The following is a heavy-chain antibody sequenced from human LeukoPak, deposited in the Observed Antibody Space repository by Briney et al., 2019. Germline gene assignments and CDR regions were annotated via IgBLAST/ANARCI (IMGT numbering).Heavy chain of an antibody. D-gene: IGHD2-21*01. J-gene: IGHJ4*02. V-gene: IGHV3-23*01. CDR3: AKAPVTTCRGAYCYPFDY. CDR1: GFTFSSFD. Sequence: GGTLTLSCAASGFTFSSFDRQWLRQAPGKGLEWVSPISNSGNTYHAESVKGRFTISRDSSKNTLFLQMNRLRPEDAAVYYCAKAPVTTCRGAYCYPFDYWGEGTLVTVSS. CDR2: ISNSGNT.